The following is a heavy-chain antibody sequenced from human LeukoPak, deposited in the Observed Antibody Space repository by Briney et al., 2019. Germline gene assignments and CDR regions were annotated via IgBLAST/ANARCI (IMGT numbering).Heavy chain of an antibody. Sequence: ASVKVSCKASGYTFTSYGISWVRQAPGQGLEWMGWISAYNGNTNYAQKLQGRVTMTTDTSTSTAYMELRSLRSDDTAVYYCARVRLAVVPAAMIDYWGQGTLVTVSS. V-gene: IGHV1-18*01. D-gene: IGHD2-2*01. J-gene: IGHJ4*02. CDR2: ISAYNGNT. CDR3: ARVRLAVVPAAMIDY. CDR1: GYTFTSYG.